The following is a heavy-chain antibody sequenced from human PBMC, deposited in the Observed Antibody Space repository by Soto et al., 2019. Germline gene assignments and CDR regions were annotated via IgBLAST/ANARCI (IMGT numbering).Heavy chain of an antibody. V-gene: IGHV3-7*05. CDR1: GFTFSSYW. Sequence: EVQLVESGGGLVQPGGSLRLSCTASGFTFSSYWMNWVRQAPGKGLEWVGNIKEDGSEKFYVDSVMGRFTISRDNAKNSLYLDMNSLRVEDTAIYFCARDFGGPWGQGTLVTVSS. J-gene: IGHJ5*02. CDR3: ARDFGGP. CDR2: IKEDGSEK. D-gene: IGHD1-26*01.